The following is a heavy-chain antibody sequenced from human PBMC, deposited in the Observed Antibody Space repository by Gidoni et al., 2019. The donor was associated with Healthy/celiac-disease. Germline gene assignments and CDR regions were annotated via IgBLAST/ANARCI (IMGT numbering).Heavy chain of an antibody. V-gene: IGHV3-30-3*01. CDR2: ISYDGSNK. CDR1: GFTFSSYA. J-gene: IGHJ5*02. D-gene: IGHD3-3*01. Sequence: QVQLVESGGGVVQPGRSLRLSCAASGFTFSSYAMHWVRQAPGKGLEWVAVISYDGSNKYYADSVKGRFTISRDNSKNTLYLQMNSLRAEDTAVYYCARDRDSYYDFWSGYYSGWFDPWGQGTLVTVSS. CDR3: ARDRDSYYDFWSGYYSGWFDP.